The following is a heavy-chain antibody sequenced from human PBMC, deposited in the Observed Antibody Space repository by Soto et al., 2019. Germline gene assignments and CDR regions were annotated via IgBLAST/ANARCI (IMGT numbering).Heavy chain of an antibody. D-gene: IGHD3-3*01. CDR2: IIPIFGTA. J-gene: IGHJ6*02. CDR3: AHDFWSGNYGMDV. CDR1: GGTFSSYA. Sequence: ASVKVSCKASGGTFSSYAISWVRQAPGQGLEWMGGIIPIFGTANYAQKFQGRVTITADESTSTAYMELSSLRSEDTAVYYCAHDFWSGNYGMDVWGQGTTVTVSS. V-gene: IGHV1-69*13.